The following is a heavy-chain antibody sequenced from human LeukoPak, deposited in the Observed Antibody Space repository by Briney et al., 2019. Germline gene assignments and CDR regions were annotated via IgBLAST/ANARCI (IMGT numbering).Heavy chain of an antibody. CDR3: ARERKSGWLARTYNFDN. Sequence: PGGSLRLSCAASGFTSSTYWMSWVRQAPGKGLEWVANIKQDGSEEYYVDSVKGRFTISRDNAKNSLYLQMNSLRAEDTAVYYCARERKSGWLARTYNFDNWGQGTLVTVSS. CDR2: IKQDGSEE. CDR1: GFTSSTYW. J-gene: IGHJ4*02. D-gene: IGHD6-19*01. V-gene: IGHV3-7*01.